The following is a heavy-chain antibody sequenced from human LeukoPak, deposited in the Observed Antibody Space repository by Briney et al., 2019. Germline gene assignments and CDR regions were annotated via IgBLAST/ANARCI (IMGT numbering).Heavy chain of an antibody. CDR2: IYYSGST. Sequence: SETLSLTCTVSGDSISSYYWSWIRHPPGKGLERIGYIYYSGSTKYNPSLKSRVTVSVDTSKNQFSLKLSSVTAADTAVYYCARAPANYYGSIYYFDYWGQGVLVTVSS. CDR1: GDSISSYY. D-gene: IGHD3-10*01. J-gene: IGHJ4*02. CDR3: ARAPANYYGSIYYFDY. V-gene: IGHV4-59*01.